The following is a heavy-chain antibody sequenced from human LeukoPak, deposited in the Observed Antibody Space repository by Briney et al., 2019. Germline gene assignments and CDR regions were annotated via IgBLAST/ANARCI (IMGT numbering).Heavy chain of an antibody. D-gene: IGHD6-13*01. CDR2: IYYSGST. CDR1: GGSFSGYY. Sequence: SETLSLTCAVYGGSFSGYYWSWIRQPPGKGLEWIGSIYYSGSTYYNPSLKSRVTISVDTSKNQFSLKLSSVTAADTAVYYCARLRAAAAGGWFDPWGQGTLVTVSS. J-gene: IGHJ5*02. V-gene: IGHV4-34*01. CDR3: ARLRAAAAGGWFDP.